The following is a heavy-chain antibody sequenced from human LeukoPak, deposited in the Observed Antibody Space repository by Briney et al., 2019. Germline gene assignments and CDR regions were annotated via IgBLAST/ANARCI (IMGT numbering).Heavy chain of an antibody. CDR3: ASEFPHRLELAYFDY. V-gene: IGHV1-46*01. Sequence: SSVKVSYKASGYTFTSYYMHWVRQAPGQGLEWMGIINPSGGSTSYAQKFQGRVTMTRDTSTSTVYMELSSLRSEDTAVYYCASEFPHRLELAYFDYWGQGTLVTVSS. J-gene: IGHJ4*02. D-gene: IGHD1-7*01. CDR2: INPSGGST. CDR1: GYTFTSYY.